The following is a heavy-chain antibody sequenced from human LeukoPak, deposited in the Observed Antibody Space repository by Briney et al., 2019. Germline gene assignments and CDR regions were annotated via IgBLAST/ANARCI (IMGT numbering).Heavy chain of an antibody. V-gene: IGHV3-30*04. CDR1: GFTFSNYA. Sequence: GRSLRLSCAASGFTFSNYAMHWVRQAPGKGLEWEAVISSDGSNKYYADSVKGRFTFSRDNSKNTLYLQMTSLRAEDTAVYYCARVNFAAAAMDVWGKGTTVTVSS. CDR2: ISSDGSNK. J-gene: IGHJ6*04. D-gene: IGHD6-13*01. CDR3: ARVNFAAAAMDV.